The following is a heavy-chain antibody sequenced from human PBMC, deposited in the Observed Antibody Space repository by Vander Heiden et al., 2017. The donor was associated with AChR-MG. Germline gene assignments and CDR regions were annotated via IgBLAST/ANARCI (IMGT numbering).Heavy chain of an antibody. D-gene: IGHD3-16*01. Sequence: QVQLQQWGAGLLKPSETLSLTCAVYGGSFSGYYWSWIRQPPGKGLEWIGEINHSGSTNYNPSLKSRVTISVDTSKNQFSLKLSSVTAADTAVYYCARTPRRLRLYAYYYGMDVWGQGTTVTVSS. CDR1: GGSFSGYY. CDR3: ARTPRRLRLYAYYYGMDV. J-gene: IGHJ6*02. CDR2: INHSGST. V-gene: IGHV4-34*01.